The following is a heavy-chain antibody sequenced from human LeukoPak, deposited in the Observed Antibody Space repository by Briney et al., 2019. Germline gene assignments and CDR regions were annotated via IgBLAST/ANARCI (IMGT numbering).Heavy chain of an antibody. CDR1: GFTFDDYG. CDR2: INWNGGST. Sequence: GGSLRLSCAASGFTFDDYGMSWVRQAPGKGLEWVSGINWNGGSTGYADSVKGRFTISRDNAKNSLFLHMNSLRAEDTAVYYCARDLGQYYDTSDNWSDPWGQGTLVTVSS. V-gene: IGHV3-20*04. J-gene: IGHJ5*02. CDR3: ARDLGQYYDTSDNWSDP. D-gene: IGHD3-22*01.